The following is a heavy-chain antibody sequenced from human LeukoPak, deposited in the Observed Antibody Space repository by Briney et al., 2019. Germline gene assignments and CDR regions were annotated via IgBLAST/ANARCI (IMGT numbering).Heavy chain of an antibody. J-gene: IGHJ3*02. CDR2: IYYSGGT. V-gene: IGHV4-59*11. D-gene: IGHD3-22*01. CDR3: ARAGYDSNGFAFDT. Sequence: KTSETLSLTCSVSGGSITSHYWSWIRQPPGKGLEWIGYIYYSGGTKYSPSLKSRVTISEDTSKRQIFLRLRSATATDTALYYCARAGYDSNGFAFDTCGPGTIVTVSS. CDR1: GGSITSHY.